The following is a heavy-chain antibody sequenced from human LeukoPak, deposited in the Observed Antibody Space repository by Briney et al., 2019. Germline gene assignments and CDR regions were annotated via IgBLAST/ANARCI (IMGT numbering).Heavy chain of an antibody. Sequence: GRSLRLSCAASGFTFSSYGMHWVRQAPGEGLEWVAVMSYDGSNKYYADSVKGRFTISGDNSKNTLYLQMNSLRAEDTAVYYCAKDFPVPAALGGFDYWGQGTLVTVSS. V-gene: IGHV3-30*18. CDR2: MSYDGSNK. CDR1: GFTFSSYG. J-gene: IGHJ4*02. D-gene: IGHD2-2*01. CDR3: AKDFPVPAALGGFDY.